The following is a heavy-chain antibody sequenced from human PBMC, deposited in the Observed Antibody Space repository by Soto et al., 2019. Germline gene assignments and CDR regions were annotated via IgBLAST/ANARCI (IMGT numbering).Heavy chain of an antibody. CDR1: GFTFDDYA. Sequence: GGSLRLSCAASGFTFDDYAMHWVRQAPGKGLEWVSGISWNSGSIGYADSVKGRFTISRDNAKNSLYLQMNSLRAEDTALYYCEKDHYDFWSGYLPDYWGQGTLVTVYS. CDR3: EKDHYDFWSGYLPDY. V-gene: IGHV3-9*01. CDR2: ISWNSGSI. D-gene: IGHD3-3*01. J-gene: IGHJ4*02.